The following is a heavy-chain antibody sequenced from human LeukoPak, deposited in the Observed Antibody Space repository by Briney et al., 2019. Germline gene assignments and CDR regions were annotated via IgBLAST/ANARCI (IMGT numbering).Heavy chain of an antibody. D-gene: IGHD3-22*01. CDR3: AKLRRTYYYVSRNAFDI. CDR1: GFNLSTYG. Sequence: PGGSLRLSCAASGFNLSTYGMHWVRQAPGKGLEWVAVIWYDGSNKYYADSVKGRFTISRDNSKNTLYLQMNSLRAEDTAVYYCAKLRRTYYYVSRNAFDIWGQGTMVTVSS. V-gene: IGHV3-33*06. J-gene: IGHJ3*02. CDR2: IWYDGSNK.